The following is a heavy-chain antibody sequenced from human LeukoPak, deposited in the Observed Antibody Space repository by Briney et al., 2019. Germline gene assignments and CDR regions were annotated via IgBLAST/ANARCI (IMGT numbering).Heavy chain of an antibody. CDR1: GGSFSGYY. V-gene: IGHV4-34*01. D-gene: IGHD6-19*01. CDR3: ASRSYGYSSGWYGIYFDY. Sequence: PSETLSLTCAVYGGSFSGYYWSWIRQPPGKGLEWIGEINHSGSTNYNPSLKSRVTISVDTSKNQFSLKLSSVTAADTAVYYCASRSYGYSSGWYGIYFDYWGQGTLVTVSS. CDR2: INHSGST. J-gene: IGHJ4*02.